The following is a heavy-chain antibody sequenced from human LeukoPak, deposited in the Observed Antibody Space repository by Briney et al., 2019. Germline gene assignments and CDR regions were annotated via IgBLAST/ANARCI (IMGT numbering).Heavy chain of an antibody. CDR1: GFTFSSYW. CDR2: ISRDGSNT. V-gene: IGHV3-74*01. Sequence: PGGSLRLSCAVSGFTFSSYWMDWVRQVPGKGLVWVSRISRDGSNTGYADSVKGRFTISRDNAKNAMYLQMSSLRAEDTAVYYCAKRDDGGAWYDYWGQGALAIVSS. D-gene: IGHD6-19*01. J-gene: IGHJ4*02. CDR3: AKRDDGGAWYDY.